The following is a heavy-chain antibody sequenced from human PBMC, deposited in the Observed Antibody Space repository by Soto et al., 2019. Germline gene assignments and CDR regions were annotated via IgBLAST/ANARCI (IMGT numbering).Heavy chain of an antibody. CDR2: ISGSGGST. V-gene: IGHV3-23*01. CDR1: GFTFSSYA. Sequence: GGSLRLSCAASGFTFSSYAMSWFRQAPGKGLEWVSAISGSGGSTYYADSVKGRFTISRDNSKNTLYLQMNSLRAEDTAVYYCARERNPADAFDIWGQGTMVTVSS. J-gene: IGHJ3*02. CDR3: ARERNPADAFDI.